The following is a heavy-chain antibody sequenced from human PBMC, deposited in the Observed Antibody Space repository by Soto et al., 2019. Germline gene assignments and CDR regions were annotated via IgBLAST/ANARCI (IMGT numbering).Heavy chain of an antibody. Sequence: QVQLQKSGPGLVKPSQTLSLTCTVSGGSISSGGYYWSWIRQHPGKGLEWIGYIYYSGSTYYNPSLKSRVTISVDTSKNQFSLKLSSVTAADTAVYYCARDPRRQYSYGYYYYGMDVWGQGTTVTVSS. CDR3: ARDPRRQYSYGYYYYGMDV. CDR2: IYYSGST. CDR1: GGSISSGGYY. V-gene: IGHV4-31*03. J-gene: IGHJ6*02. D-gene: IGHD5-18*01.